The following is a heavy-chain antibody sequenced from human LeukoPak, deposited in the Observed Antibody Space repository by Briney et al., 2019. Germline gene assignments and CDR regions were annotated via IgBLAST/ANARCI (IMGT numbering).Heavy chain of an antibody. D-gene: IGHD5-18*01. J-gene: IGHJ5*02. CDR3: AFDTAMVFDP. CDR1: GYTFTSYG. V-gene: IGHV1-18*01. Sequence: ASVKVSCKASGYTFTSYGISGVRQAPGQGLEWMGWISAYNGNTNYAQKLQGRVTMTTDTSTSTAYMELRSLRSVDTAVYYCAFDTAMVFDPWGQGTLVTVSS. CDR2: ISAYNGNT.